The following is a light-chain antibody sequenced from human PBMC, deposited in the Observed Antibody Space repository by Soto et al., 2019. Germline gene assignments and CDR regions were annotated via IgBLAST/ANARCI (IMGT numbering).Light chain of an antibody. Sequence: EIVMTQSPATLSVSPGERGHLSFTARQRGNSNLAWYQQKPCQAPRLLLYGASHRANGIPARFRGSGSGTEFPLTISSLQSEDFAVYYCQQYNNWPPDTFGQGTRRQIK. CDR1: QRGNSN. CDR3: QQYNNWPPDT. J-gene: IGKJ5*01. CDR2: GAS. V-gene: IGKV3-15*01.